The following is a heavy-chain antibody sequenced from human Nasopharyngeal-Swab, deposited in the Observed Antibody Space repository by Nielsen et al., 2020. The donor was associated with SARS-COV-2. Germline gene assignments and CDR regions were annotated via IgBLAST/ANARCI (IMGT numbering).Heavy chain of an antibody. Sequence: GGSLRLSCKGSGYSFTSYWIGWMSQMPGKGLEWMGIIYPGDSDTKYSPSFQGQVTISPDKSISTSYLPWSSLKASDTAMYYCARSPGRSGWYNYFDYWGQGTLVTVSS. J-gene: IGHJ4*02. CDR1: GYSFTSYW. CDR3: ARSPGRSGWYNYFDY. D-gene: IGHD6-19*01. CDR2: IYPGDSDT. V-gene: IGHV5-51*01.